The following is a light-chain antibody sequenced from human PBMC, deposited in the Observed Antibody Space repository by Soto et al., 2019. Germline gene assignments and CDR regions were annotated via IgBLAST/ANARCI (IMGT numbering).Light chain of an antibody. CDR3: QQYNNWPPWT. V-gene: IGKV3-15*01. J-gene: IGKJ1*01. CDR2: GAS. Sequence: EIVMTQSPASLSVSPGERATLSCRASQSVNSNLAWYQQKPGQAPRLLIFGASTRATGVPARFSGSGSGTDFTLTINSLQSEDFAVYYCQQYNNWPPWTFGQGTKVEIK. CDR1: QSVNSN.